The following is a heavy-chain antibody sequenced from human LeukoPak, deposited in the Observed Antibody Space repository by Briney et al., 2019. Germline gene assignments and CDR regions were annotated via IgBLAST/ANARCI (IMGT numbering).Heavy chain of an antibody. Sequence: PSETLSLTCAVYGGSFSGYYWSWIRQPPGKGLEWIGKINHSGSTNYNPSLKSRVTISVDTSKNHFSLKLSSVTAADTAVYYCARRVHYYDTSGYSYYFDYWGQGTLVTVSS. D-gene: IGHD3-22*01. CDR3: ARRVHYYDTSGYSYYFDY. CDR2: INHSGST. J-gene: IGHJ4*02. V-gene: IGHV4-34*01. CDR1: GGSFSGYY.